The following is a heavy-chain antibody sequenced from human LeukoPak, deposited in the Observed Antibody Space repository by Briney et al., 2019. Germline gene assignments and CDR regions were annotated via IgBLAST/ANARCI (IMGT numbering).Heavy chain of an antibody. CDR3: ASGLGYCTGTSCYEHY. Sequence: SETLSLTCTVSGGSISSYYWSWIRQPPGKGLEWIGYIYYSGSTNYNPSLKSRVTMSLDTSKNQFSLKLSSLTAADTAMYYCASGLGYCTGTSCYEHYWGQGTLVTVSS. CDR2: IYYSGST. D-gene: IGHD2-2*01. J-gene: IGHJ4*02. V-gene: IGHV4-59*12. CDR1: GGSISSYY.